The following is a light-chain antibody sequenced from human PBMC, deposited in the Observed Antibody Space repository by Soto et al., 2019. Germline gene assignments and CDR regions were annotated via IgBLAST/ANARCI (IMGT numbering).Light chain of an antibody. J-gene: IGKJ1*01. V-gene: IGKV3-20*01. Sequence: EIVMTQSPATLSVSQVGRSTLSFSASQSFTTTYFAWLQQKPGQAPRLLIYGASRRATGVPDRFSGSGSGTDFTLTISRLEPEDFAVYYCQQYINLPWTFGQGTKVDIK. CDR3: QQYINLPWT. CDR2: GAS. CDR1: QSFTTTY.